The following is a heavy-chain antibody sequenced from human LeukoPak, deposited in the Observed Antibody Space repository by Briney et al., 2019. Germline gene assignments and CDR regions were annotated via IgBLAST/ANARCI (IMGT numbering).Heavy chain of an antibody. CDR3: ARELLTYSNHKLGHYMDV. V-gene: IGHV3-21*01. Sequence: GGSLRLSXAASGFTFSSYSINWVRQAPGKGLEWVSCISSSSSYIYYADSVKGRFTISRENAKNSLYLQMNSLRAEDTAVYYCARELLTYSNHKLGHYMDVWGKGTTVTVSS. CDR2: ISSSSSYI. J-gene: IGHJ6*03. D-gene: IGHD4-11*01. CDR1: GFTFSSYS.